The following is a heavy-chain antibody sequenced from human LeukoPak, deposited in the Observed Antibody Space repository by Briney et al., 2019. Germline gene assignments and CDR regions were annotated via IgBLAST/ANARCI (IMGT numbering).Heavy chain of an antibody. V-gene: IGHV4-61*02. D-gene: IGHD4-11*01. CDR1: GGSISSSSYY. CDR2: IHTSGST. CDR3: ARHDYSNYPVFNY. J-gene: IGHJ4*02. Sequence: SETLSLTCTVSGGSISSSSYYWSWIRQPAGKGLEWIGRIHTSGSTNYNPSLKSRVTMSVDTSKNQFSLNLSSVTAADTAVYYCARHDYSNYPVFNYWGQGTLVTVSS.